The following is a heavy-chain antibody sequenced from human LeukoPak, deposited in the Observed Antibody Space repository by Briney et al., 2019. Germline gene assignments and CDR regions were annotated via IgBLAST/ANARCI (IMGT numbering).Heavy chain of an antibody. Sequence: SETLSLTCTVSGGSISSGSYYWSWIRQPAGKGLEWIGRIYTSGSTNYNPSLKSRVTISVDTSKNQFSLKLSSVTAADTAVYYCARDILTGYNNFLFDYWGQGTLVTVSS. V-gene: IGHV4-61*02. CDR1: GGSISSGSYY. J-gene: IGHJ4*02. D-gene: IGHD3-9*01. CDR3: ARDILTGYNNFLFDY. CDR2: IYTSGST.